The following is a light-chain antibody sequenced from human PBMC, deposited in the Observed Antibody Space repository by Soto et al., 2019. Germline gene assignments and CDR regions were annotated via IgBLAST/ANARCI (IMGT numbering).Light chain of an antibody. J-gene: IGLJ1*01. CDR3: NSDTSKSTCV. CDR2: EVS. CDR1: SSDVGGYNY. Sequence: QSALTQPASVSGSPGQSITISCTGTSSDVGGYNYVSWYQQHPGKAPKLIIYEVSNRPSGVSNRFSGSKSGNTASLTISGLQAEDEADYYCNSDTSKSTCVFGTGTKLTVL. V-gene: IGLV2-14*01.